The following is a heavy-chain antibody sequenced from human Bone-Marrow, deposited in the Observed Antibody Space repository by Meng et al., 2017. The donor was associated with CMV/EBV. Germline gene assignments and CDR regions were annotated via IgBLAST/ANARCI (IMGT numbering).Heavy chain of an antibody. CDR2: ISTSGSNT. J-gene: IGHJ6*02. CDR1: GFTFMNYA. D-gene: IGHD4-11*01. CDR3: AKILQAHIIAYYYGMDV. Sequence: GESLKISCAASGFTFMNYAMAWVRQAPGEGLEWVSAISTSGSNTYYADSVRGRFTISRDNSRHTLYLQMSSLRADNTAIYYCAKILQAHIIAYYYGMDVSGQGTPVTVSS. V-gene: IGHV3-23*01.